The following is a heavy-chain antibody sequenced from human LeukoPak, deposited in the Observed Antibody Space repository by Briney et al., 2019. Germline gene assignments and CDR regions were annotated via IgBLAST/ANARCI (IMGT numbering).Heavy chain of an antibody. J-gene: IGHJ4*02. V-gene: IGHV4-59*08. CDR2: IYYSGST. CDR3: ARLEVKGIWSGYSYYFDY. CDR1: GGSISSYY. Sequence: ASETLSLTCTVSGGSISSYYWSWIRQPPGKGLEWIGYIYYSGSTNYNPSLKSRVTISVDTSKNQFSLKLSSVTAADTAVYYCARLEVKGIWSGYSYYFDYWGQGTLVTVSS. D-gene: IGHD3-3*01.